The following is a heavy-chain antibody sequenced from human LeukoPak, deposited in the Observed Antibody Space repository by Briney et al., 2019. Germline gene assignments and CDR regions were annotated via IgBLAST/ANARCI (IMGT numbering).Heavy chain of an antibody. Sequence: GGSLRLSCAASGFTFSSYEMNWVRQAPGKGLEWVSYISSSGSTIYYADSMKGRFTISRDNAKNSLYLQMNSLRADDTAVYYCARDCIEGPCDIWGQGTTVTVSS. CDR2: ISSSGSTI. V-gene: IGHV3-48*03. CDR1: GFTFSSYE. CDR3: ARDCIEGPCDI. J-gene: IGHJ3*02. D-gene: IGHD1-26*01.